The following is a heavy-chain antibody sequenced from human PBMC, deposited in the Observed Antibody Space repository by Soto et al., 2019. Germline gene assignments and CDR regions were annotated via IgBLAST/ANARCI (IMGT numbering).Heavy chain of an antibody. J-gene: IGHJ6*03. CDR1: GFIFSDAW. CDR2: IKSKTDGGTT. Sequence: EVQLVESGGGLVKPGGSLRLSCAGSGFIFSDAWMSWVRQAPGKGLEWVGRIKSKTDGGTTDYAAPVKGKFTISRDDSKNTLYLQMKSLKTEDTAVYYCAINVKERPYYYHYYMDVWGKGTTVTVSS. D-gene: IGHD3-10*01. V-gene: IGHV3-15*01. CDR3: AINVKERPYYYHYYMDV.